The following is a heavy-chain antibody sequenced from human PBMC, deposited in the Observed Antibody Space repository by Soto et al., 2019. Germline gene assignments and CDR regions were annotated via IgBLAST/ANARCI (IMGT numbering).Heavy chain of an antibody. Sequence: EVQLVQSGAEVKKPGESLKISCKGSGYSFTTNYWIAWVRQTPGKGLEWMGIIYPGDSDTRYSPSVQGQVTISADKSISTAYLQWSSLKASDTGIYYCARHGRHLSTPQRWFDPWGQGTQVTVSS. V-gene: IGHV5-51*01. CDR1: GYSFTTNYW. J-gene: IGHJ5*02. CDR3: ARHGRHLSTPQRWFDP. CDR2: IYPGDSDT. D-gene: IGHD3-16*02.